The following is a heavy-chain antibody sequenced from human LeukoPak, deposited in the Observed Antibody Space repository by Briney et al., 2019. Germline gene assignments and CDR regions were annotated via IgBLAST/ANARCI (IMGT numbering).Heavy chain of an antibody. J-gene: IGHJ4*02. CDR1: GFTVSSNY. D-gene: IGHD3-10*01. V-gene: IGHV3-74*01. CDR2: INTDGSIT. Sequence: GGSLRLSCAASGFTVSSNYMSWVRQAPGKGLVWVSRINTDGSITNYADSVKGRFTISRDNAKNTLYLQMSSLRAEDTAVYYCARDRGPRTGFMVREAYDYWGQGTLVTVSS. CDR3: ARDRGPRTGFMVREAYDY.